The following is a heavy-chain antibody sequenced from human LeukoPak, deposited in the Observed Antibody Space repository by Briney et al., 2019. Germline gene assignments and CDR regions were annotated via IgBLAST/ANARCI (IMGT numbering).Heavy chain of an antibody. D-gene: IGHD5-24*01. Sequence: GGSLRLSCAASGFTFSSYSMNWVRQAPGKGLEWVSTISHSGGATHYADSVKGRFTISRDNSKNTVSLQMSSLRVEDTAVYYCANFKGKDGIKDHFDYWGQGTLVTVSS. CDR3: ANFKGKDGIKDHFDY. V-gene: IGHV3-23*01. CDR2: ISHSGGAT. CDR1: GFTFSSYS. J-gene: IGHJ4*02.